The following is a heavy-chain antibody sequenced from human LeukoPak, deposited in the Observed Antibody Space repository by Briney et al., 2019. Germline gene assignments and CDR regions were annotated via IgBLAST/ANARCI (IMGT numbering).Heavy chain of an antibody. Sequence: GGSLRLSCAASGFTFSSSAMSWVRQAPGKGLEWVSSISGSGSGGSTYYADSVKGRFTISRDNAKNTLYLQMNSLRAEDTAVYYCAREVGGYGYWGQGTLVTVSS. J-gene: IGHJ4*02. CDR2: ISGSGSGGST. CDR3: AREVGGYGY. D-gene: IGHD3-22*01. CDR1: GFTFSSSA. V-gene: IGHV3-23*01.